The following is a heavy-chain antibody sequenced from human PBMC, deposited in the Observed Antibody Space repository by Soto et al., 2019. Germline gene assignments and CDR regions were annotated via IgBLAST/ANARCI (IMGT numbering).Heavy chain of an antibody. D-gene: IGHD6-13*01. CDR2: IIPIFGTA. Sequence: SVKVSCKASGGTFSSYAISWVRQAPGQGLEWMGGIIPIFGTANYAQKFQGRVTITADKSTSTAYMELSSLRSEDTAVYYCASSEGIAAADPTDYYYYGMDVWGQGNRDT. J-gene: IGHJ6*02. CDR3: ASSEGIAAADPTDYYYYGMDV. V-gene: IGHV1-69*06. CDR1: GGTFSSYA.